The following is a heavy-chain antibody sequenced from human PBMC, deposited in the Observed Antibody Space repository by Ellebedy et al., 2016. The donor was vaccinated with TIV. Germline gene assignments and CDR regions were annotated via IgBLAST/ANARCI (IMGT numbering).Heavy chain of an antibody. CDR1: GYRFTGYY. V-gene: IGHV5-10-1*01. CDR3: ATTCQIYYDLNAFYF. D-gene: IGHD3-22*01. Sequence: GESLKISCQGSGYRFTGYYITWVRQMPGKGLEWMGRIDPSDSQTNYGPSFQGHVTISADQSISTAYLQWRSLKASDTATYFCATTCQIYYDLNAFYFWGQGTVVTVSS. CDR2: IDPSDSQT. J-gene: IGHJ3*01.